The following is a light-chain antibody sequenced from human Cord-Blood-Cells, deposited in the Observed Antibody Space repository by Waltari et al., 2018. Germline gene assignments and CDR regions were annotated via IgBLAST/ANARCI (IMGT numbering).Light chain of an antibody. Sequence: QSVLTQPPSASGTPGQRVTISCSGSSSNIGSNYVYWYQQLPGTAPKLLIYRKNQRPSGVPGRFSGSKSGTSASLAISGLRSEDEADYYCAAWDDSLSGRVFGGGTKLTVL. V-gene: IGLV1-47*01. CDR1: SSNIGSNY. J-gene: IGLJ2*01. CDR2: RKN. CDR3: AAWDDSLSGRV.